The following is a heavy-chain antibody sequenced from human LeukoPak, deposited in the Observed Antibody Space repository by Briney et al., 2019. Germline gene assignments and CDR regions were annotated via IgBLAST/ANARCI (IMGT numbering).Heavy chain of an antibody. CDR3: ASLSKIAVAGTEMNYYYYGTDV. V-gene: IGHV4-34*01. D-gene: IGHD6-19*01. Sequence: SETLSLTCAVYGGSFSGYYWSWIRQPPGKGLEWIGEINHSGSTNYNPSLKSRVTISVDTSKNQFSLKLSSVTAADTAVYYCASLSKIAVAGTEMNYYYYGTDVWGQGTTVTVSS. CDR2: INHSGST. J-gene: IGHJ6*02. CDR1: GGSFSGYY.